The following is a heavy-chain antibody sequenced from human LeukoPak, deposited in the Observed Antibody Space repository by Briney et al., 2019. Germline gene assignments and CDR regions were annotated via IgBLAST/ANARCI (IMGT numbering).Heavy chain of an antibody. CDR1: GGAITSYY. Sequence: SETLSLTCTLSGGAITSYYWSWVRQPPGKGLGWVGSIYFSGSTNYNPSLKSRVTISVDTSKNQFSLKLSSVTAADTAVYYCARHEEVATPDWWGQGNLVTVSS. D-gene: IGHD5-24*01. CDR3: ARHEEVATPDW. V-gene: IGHV4-59*08. J-gene: IGHJ4*02. CDR2: IYFSGST.